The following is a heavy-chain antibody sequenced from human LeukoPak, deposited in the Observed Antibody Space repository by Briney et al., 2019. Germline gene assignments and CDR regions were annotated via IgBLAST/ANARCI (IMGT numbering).Heavy chain of an antibody. D-gene: IGHD5-24*01. Sequence: SETLSLTCTVSGGSISSYYWSWIRQLPGKGLEWIGYIYYSGSTNYNPSLKSRVTISVDTSKNQFSLKLSSVTAADTAVYYCARVNGYNAPDYWGQGTLVTVSS. CDR3: ARVNGYNAPDY. CDR1: GGSISSYY. V-gene: IGHV4-59*01. CDR2: IYYSGST. J-gene: IGHJ4*02.